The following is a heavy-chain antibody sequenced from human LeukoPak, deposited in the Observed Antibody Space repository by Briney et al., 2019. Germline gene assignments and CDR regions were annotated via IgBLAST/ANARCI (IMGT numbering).Heavy chain of an antibody. J-gene: IGHJ4*02. CDR3: AKRVALADPGGY. CDR2: INSDGSST. CDR1: GFTFSSYW. V-gene: IGHV3-74*01. Sequence: GGSLRLSCAASGFTFSSYWMHWVRQGPGKEPVWVSRINSDGSSTTYADSVKGRFTVSRDNAKNTLYLQMSSLRAEDTAVYYCAKRVALADPGGYWGQGALVTVSS. D-gene: IGHD6-19*01.